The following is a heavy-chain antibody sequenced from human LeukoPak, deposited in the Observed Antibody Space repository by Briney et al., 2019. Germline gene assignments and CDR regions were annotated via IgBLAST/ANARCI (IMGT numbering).Heavy chain of an antibody. D-gene: IGHD2-21*02. J-gene: IGHJ4*01. Sequence: GGTLRLSCAASGFTFSHYGMTWVRQAPGKGLEWVSAISGSGGSTYYAGSVKGRFTISRDNSKNTLYLQMNSLRADDTAVYYCAKSHHVTAIDYWGQGTLVNVSS. CDR1: GFTFSHYG. V-gene: IGHV3-23*01. CDR2: ISGSGGST. CDR3: AKSHHVTAIDY.